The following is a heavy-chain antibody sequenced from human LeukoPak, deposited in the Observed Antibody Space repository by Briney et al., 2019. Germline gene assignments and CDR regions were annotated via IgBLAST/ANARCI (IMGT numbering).Heavy chain of an antibody. D-gene: IGHD6-6*01. V-gene: IGHV1-69*13. CDR3: ATVLAARHYYYYYMDV. Sequence: GASVKVSCKASGGTFSSYAISWVRQAPGQGLEWMGGIIPIFGTANYAQKFQGRVTITADESTSTAYMELSSLRSEDTAVYYCATVLAARHYYYYYMDVWGKGTTVTVSS. CDR1: GGTFSSYA. CDR2: IIPIFGTA. J-gene: IGHJ6*03.